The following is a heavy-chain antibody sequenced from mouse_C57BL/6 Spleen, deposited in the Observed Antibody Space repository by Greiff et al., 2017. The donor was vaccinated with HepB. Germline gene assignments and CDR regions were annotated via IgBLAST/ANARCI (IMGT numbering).Heavy chain of an antibody. CDR3: TRDHYYGSQKYFDV. V-gene: IGHV1-15*01. D-gene: IGHD1-1*01. CDR2: IDPETGGT. CDR1: GYTFTDYE. Sequence: VKLMESGAELVRPGASVTLSCKASGYTFTDYEMHWVKQTPVHGLEWIGAIDPETGGTAYNQKFKGKAILTADKSSSTAYMELRSLTSEDSAVYYCTRDHYYGSQKYFDVWGTGTTVTVSS. J-gene: IGHJ1*03.